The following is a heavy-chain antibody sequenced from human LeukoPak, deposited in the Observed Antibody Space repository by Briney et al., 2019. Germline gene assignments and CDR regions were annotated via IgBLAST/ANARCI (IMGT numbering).Heavy chain of an antibody. J-gene: IGHJ3*02. CDR3: ARDKVLNGFDI. V-gene: IGHV6-1*01. CDR1: GDSVSSNTGI. D-gene: IGHD2-8*02. CDR2: TYYRSKWFI. Sequence: SXTLSLTCAISGDSVSSNTGIWNWVRQSPSRGLEWLGRTYYRSKWFIDYALSVKGRMTINPDTSKNQFSLQLNSVTPEDTAVYYCARDKVLNGFDIWGQGTMVTVSS.